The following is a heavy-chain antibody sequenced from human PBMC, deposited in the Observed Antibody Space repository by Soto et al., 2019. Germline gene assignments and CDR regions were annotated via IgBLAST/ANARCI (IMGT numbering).Heavy chain of an antibody. CDR1: GFSFSSYA. CDR3: ARESSWYSV. CDR2: IYSGGGT. D-gene: IGHD6-13*01. J-gene: IGHJ6*02. Sequence: GGSLILSCAASGFSFSSYAMTWVRQAPGRGLEWVSVIYSGGGTYYADSVKGRFTISRDNSKNTLYLQMNSLRAEDTAVYYCARESSWYSVWGQGTTVTVSS. V-gene: IGHV3-66*01.